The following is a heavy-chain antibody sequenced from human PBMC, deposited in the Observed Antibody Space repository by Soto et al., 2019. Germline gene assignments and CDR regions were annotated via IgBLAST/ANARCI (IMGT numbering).Heavy chain of an antibody. J-gene: IGHJ4*02. Sequence: PSETLSLTCTVSGGSISSGDYYWSWIRQPPGKGLEWIGYIYYSGSTYYNPSLKSRVTISVDTSKNQFPLKLSSVTAADTAVYYCACYGSGSYRLFDYWGQGTLVTVSS. CDR1: GGSISSGDYY. CDR2: IYYSGST. D-gene: IGHD3-10*01. V-gene: IGHV4-30-4*02. CDR3: ACYGSGSYRLFDY.